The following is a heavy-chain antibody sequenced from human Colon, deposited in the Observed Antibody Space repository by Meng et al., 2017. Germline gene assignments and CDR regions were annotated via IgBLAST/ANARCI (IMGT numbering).Heavy chain of an antibody. J-gene: IGHJ4*02. D-gene: IGHD3-3*02. V-gene: IGHV3-23*04. CDR3: AKVAF. CDR1: RMTFSNYD. Sequence: EVELVESGEGFVQPGGYLRLSCATYRMTFSNYDMNWVRQAPGKGMEWVSSISMSGDTTYYADSVKGRFTISRDNSKNTLYLQMNSLRAEDTAVYYCAKVAFCGQGTLVTVSS. CDR2: ISMSGDTT.